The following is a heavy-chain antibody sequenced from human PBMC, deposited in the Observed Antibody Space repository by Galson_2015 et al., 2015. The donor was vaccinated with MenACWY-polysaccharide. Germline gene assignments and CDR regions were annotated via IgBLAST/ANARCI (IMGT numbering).Heavy chain of an antibody. CDR2: IKQDGSEK. CDR3: ASQTWTGYFDY. D-gene: IGHD3/OR15-3a*01. V-gene: IGHV3-7*03. CDR1: GLTFSNYW. J-gene: IGHJ4*02. Sequence: SLRLSCAASGLTFSNYWMSWVRQAPGKGLEWVANIKQDGSEKYYVDSVKGRFTISRDNAKNSLYLQMNSLRAEDTAMYYCASQTWTGYFDYWGQGILVPVSS.